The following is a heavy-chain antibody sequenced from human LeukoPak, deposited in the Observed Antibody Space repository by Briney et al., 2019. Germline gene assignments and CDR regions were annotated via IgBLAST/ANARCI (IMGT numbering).Heavy chain of an antibody. Sequence: GESLKISCKGSGYSFTNYWIGWVRQMPGKGLEWMGIIYPGDSHTRHSPSFQGQVTISADKCISTAYLQWSSLTASDTAMYYCATRQYCSITSCYNLFDNWGQGTLVTVSS. D-gene: IGHD2-2*01. J-gene: IGHJ4*02. CDR2: IYPGDSHT. V-gene: IGHV5-51*01. CDR1: GYSFTNYW. CDR3: ATRQYCSITSCYNLFDN.